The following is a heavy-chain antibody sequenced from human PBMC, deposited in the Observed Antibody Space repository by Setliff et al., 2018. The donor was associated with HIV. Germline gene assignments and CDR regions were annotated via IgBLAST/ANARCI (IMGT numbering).Heavy chain of an antibody. Sequence: ASVKVSCKTSGYTFTGYYIHWVRQVPGQGLEWMGRINPNTGGTDYAQKFQGRVTMTGDTSISTAYMELSSLRSEDTAVYYCARDPSIAVAGAAVWGQGTTVTVSS. CDR1: GYTFTGYY. CDR2: INPNTGGT. J-gene: IGHJ6*02. V-gene: IGHV1-2*06. CDR3: ARDPSIAVAGAAV. D-gene: IGHD6-19*01.